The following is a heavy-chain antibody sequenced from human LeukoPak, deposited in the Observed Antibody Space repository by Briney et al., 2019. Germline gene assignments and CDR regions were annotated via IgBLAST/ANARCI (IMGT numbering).Heavy chain of an antibody. D-gene: IGHD5-18*01. J-gene: IGHJ5*02. Sequence: PSETLSLTCTVSGGSISSYYWSWIRQPPGKGLEWIGYIYYSGSTNYNPSLKSRVTISVDTSKNQFSLKLSSVTAADTAVYYCARGMQLWFDPWGQGTLVTVSS. CDR1: GGSISSYY. V-gene: IGHV4-59*01. CDR3: ARGMQLWFDP. CDR2: IYYSGST.